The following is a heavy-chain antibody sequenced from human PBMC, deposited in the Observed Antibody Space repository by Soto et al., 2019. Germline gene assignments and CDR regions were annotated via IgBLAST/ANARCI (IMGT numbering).Heavy chain of an antibody. CDR3: ARPPRGDITIMDV. CDR2: IDPSDSYT. V-gene: IGHV5-10-1*01. CDR1: GYSFTSYW. Sequence: GESLKISCKGSGYSFTSYWISWVRQMPGKGLEWMGRIDPSDSYTNYSPSFQGHVTISADKSISTAHLQWSSLKASDTAMYYCARPPRGDITIMDVWGQGTTVTVSS. J-gene: IGHJ6*02. D-gene: IGHD3-9*01.